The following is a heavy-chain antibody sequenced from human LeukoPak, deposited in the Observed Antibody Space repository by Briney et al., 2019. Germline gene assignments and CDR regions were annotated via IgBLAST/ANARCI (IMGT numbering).Heavy chain of an antibody. J-gene: IGHJ4*02. Sequence: PSETLSLTCTVSGGSISSGSYYWSWIRQPAGKGLEWIGRIYTSGSTNYNPSLKRRVTISVDTSKNQFSLKPSSVTAAVTASPYCARAYSSTWYDGFDYWGQGTLVTVSS. CDR1: GGSISSGSYY. CDR3: ARAYSSTWYDGFDY. D-gene: IGHD6-13*01. CDR2: IYTSGST. V-gene: IGHV4-61*02.